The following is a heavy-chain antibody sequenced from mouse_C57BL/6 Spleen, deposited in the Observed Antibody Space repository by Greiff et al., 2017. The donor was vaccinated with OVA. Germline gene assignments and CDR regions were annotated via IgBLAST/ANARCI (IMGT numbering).Heavy chain of an antibody. CDR3: ARYPDYCGSSYHDAMDY. J-gene: IGHJ4*01. CDR1: GYTFTSYW. CDR2: IDPSDSYT. V-gene: IGHV1-59*01. D-gene: IGHD1-1*01. Sequence: QVQLQQPGAELVRPGTSVKLSCKASGYTFTSYWMHWVKQRPGQGLEWIGVIDPSDSYTNYNQKFKGKATLTVDKSSSTAYMQLSTLTSEDSAVYYLARYPDYCGSSYHDAMDYWGQGTSVTVSS.